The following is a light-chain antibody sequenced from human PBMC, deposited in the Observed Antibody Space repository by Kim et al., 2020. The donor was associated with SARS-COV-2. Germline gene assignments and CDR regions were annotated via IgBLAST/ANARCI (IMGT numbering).Light chain of an antibody. J-gene: IGLJ2*01. CDR2: YSD. V-gene: IGLV1-44*01. CDR3: AAWDDNLKAVV. CDR1: GSNIGSNP. Sequence: QRVTISCSGSGSNIGSNPVNWYQQLPGTAPKLLIYYSDQRPSGVPDRFSGSKSGTSASLAISGPQSEDEGDYHCAAWDDNLKAVVFGGGTQLTVL.